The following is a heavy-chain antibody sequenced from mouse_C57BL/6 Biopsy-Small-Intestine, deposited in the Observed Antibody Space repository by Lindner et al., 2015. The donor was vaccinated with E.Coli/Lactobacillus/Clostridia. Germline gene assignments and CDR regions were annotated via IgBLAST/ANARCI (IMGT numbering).Heavy chain of an antibody. CDR3: VRVSDYYDSSGHSYYFDY. D-gene: IGHD1-1*01. CDR2: INPRYGST. CDR1: GYTFSSHY. Sequence: SVKVSCKASGYTFSSHYVHWVRQAPGQGLEWVGMINPRYGSTGYPQKFQGRVTVTGDTSTNTVYMELSSLRSEDTAVYYCVRVSDYYDSSGHSYYFDYWGQGTLVTVSS. V-gene: IGHV1-53*01. J-gene: IGHJ2*01.